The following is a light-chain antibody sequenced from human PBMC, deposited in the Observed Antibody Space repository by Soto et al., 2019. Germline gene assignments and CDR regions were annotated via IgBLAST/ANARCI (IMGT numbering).Light chain of an antibody. V-gene: IGKV1-5*03. Sequence: IQMTPSSSTLSASVRNRINITCLAIQSISSWLAWYQQKRGKAPKLLIYKVSSLESGVPSRFSGSGSGTEFTPIISSLQPDDFATYYCQQYNSYSWTFGQGTKVDIK. J-gene: IGKJ1*01. CDR2: KVS. CDR3: QQYNSYSWT. CDR1: QSISSW.